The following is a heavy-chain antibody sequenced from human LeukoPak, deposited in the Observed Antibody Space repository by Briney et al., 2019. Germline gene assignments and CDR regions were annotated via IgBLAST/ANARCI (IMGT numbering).Heavy chain of an antibody. CDR1: GGSISGYS. J-gene: IGHJ4*02. Sequence: SETLSLTCTVSGGSISGYSWSWIRQPPGKGLEWIGYMYYNGGPTYNPSLESRVTISADTSKNQLSLKLTPVTAADTAVYYCARADSSGYSIFGYWGQGTLVTVSS. D-gene: IGHD3-22*01. CDR3: ARADSSGYSIFGY. V-gene: IGHV4-59*01. CDR2: MYYNGGP.